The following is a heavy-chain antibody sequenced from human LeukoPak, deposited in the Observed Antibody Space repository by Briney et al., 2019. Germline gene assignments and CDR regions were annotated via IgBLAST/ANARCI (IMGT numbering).Heavy chain of an antibody. V-gene: IGHV4-59*01. CDR1: GGSISSYY. CDR2: IYYSGST. CDR3: ARGDYVWGSYRYPGSFDY. Sequence: SETLSLTCTVSGGSISSYYWSWIRQPPGKGLEWIGYIYYSGSTNYNSSLKSRVTISVDASKNQFSLKLSSVTAADTAVYYCARGDYVWGSYRYPGSFDYWGQGTLVTVSS. J-gene: IGHJ4*02. D-gene: IGHD3-16*02.